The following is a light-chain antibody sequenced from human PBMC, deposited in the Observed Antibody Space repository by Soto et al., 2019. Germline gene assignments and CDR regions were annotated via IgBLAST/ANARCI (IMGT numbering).Light chain of an antibody. J-gene: IGKJ1*01. Sequence: EIVLSQSPATLSSFPGDRVTLSCRASQAVNTILAWYQHKPGQAPRLLIYLTSNRAAGIPARFSGSGSGTDFTLTISRLEPEDFAVYYCQQSDDSPGTFGQGTKVDI. CDR3: QQSDDSPGT. V-gene: IGKV3D-11*03. CDR1: QAVNTI. CDR2: LTS.